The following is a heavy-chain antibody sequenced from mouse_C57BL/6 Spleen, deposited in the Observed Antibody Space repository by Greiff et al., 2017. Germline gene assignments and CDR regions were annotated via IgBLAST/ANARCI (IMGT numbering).Heavy chain of an antibody. CDR1: GYSFTSGYY. CDR2: ISYDGSN. Sequence: EVQLVESGPGLAKPSQSLSLTCSVTGYSFTSGYYWNWIRQSPGNKLEWMGYISYDGSNNYNPYLKNRISFTRDTSNNQFFLKLNSVTTEDSATYYCARVETDSSGYCFFDYWGTGTTLTVSS. V-gene: IGHV3-6*01. D-gene: IGHD3-2*02. J-gene: IGHJ2*01. CDR3: ARVETDSSGYCFFDY.